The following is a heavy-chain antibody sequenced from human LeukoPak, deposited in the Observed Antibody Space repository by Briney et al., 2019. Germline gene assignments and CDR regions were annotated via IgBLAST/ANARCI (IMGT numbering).Heavy chain of an antibody. CDR2: IKQDGSEK. Sequence: GGSLRLSCAASGFTFSSYWMSWVRQAPGKGLEWVANIKQDGSEKYYVDSVKGRFTISRDNAKNTLYLQMNSLRAEDSAVYYCARAGFCTTSSCYMFDWGPGTMVTVSS. D-gene: IGHD2-2*01. V-gene: IGHV3-7*02. CDR1: GFTFSSYW. CDR3: ARAGFCTTSSCYMFD. J-gene: IGHJ3*01.